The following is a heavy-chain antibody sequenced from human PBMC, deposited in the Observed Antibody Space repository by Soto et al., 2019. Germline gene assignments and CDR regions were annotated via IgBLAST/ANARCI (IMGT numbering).Heavy chain of an antibody. CDR1: GYTFTSYG. D-gene: IGHD6-13*01. J-gene: IGHJ5*02. V-gene: IGHV1-18*04. CDR3: ARTGTAAVGNGVLNWFDP. Sequence: ASVKVSCKASGYTFTSYGISWVRQAPGQGLEWMGWISAYNGNTNYAQKLQGRVTMTTDTSTSTAYMELRSLRSDDTVVYYCARTGTAAVGNGVLNWFDPWGQGTLVTVSS. CDR2: ISAYNGNT.